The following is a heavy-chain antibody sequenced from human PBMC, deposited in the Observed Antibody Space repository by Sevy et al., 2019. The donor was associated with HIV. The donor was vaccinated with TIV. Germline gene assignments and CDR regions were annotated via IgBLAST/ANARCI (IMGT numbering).Heavy chain of an antibody. CDR2: ISSSGSTI. Sequence: GGSLRLSCAASGFTFSSYEMNWVRQAPGKGLEWVSYISSSGSTIYYADSVKGRFTISRDNAKNSLYLQMNSLRAEDTAVYYCARDPLNLYDSSGYIDYWGQGTLVIVSS. V-gene: IGHV3-48*03. CDR3: ARDPLNLYDSSGYIDY. CDR1: GFTFSSYE. J-gene: IGHJ4*02. D-gene: IGHD3-22*01.